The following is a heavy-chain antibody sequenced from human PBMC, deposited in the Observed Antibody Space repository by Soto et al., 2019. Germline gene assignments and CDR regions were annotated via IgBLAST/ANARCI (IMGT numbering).Heavy chain of an antibody. CDR2: ISGSGGST. CDR3: AKLLDYGQSTYLLGAPVTSIEY. Sequence: SLRVSCAASGFTFSSYAMSWVRQAPGKGLEWVSAISGSGGSTYYADSVKGRFTISRDNSKNTLYLQMNSLRAEDTAVYYCAKLLDYGQSTYLLGAPVTSIEYWGQGTLFPGSP. D-gene: IGHD4-17*01. CDR1: GFTFSSYA. V-gene: IGHV3-23*01. J-gene: IGHJ4*02.